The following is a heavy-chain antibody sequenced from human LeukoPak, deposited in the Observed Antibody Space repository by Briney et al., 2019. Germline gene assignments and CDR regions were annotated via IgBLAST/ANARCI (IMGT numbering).Heavy chain of an antibody. Sequence: KPSETLSLTCAVALGSFSGSYWSWSRQPPGKGLEWIGEINHSGSTNYNPSLKSRVTISVDTPKNQLSLMLSSVTAADVDVYSCARVTRTGYSYGYSYYYGIDFWGQGTTVTVSS. D-gene: IGHD5-18*01. CDR1: LGSFSGSY. V-gene: IGHV4-34*01. CDR3: ARVTRTGYSYGYSYYYGIDF. J-gene: IGHJ6*02. CDR2: INHSGST.